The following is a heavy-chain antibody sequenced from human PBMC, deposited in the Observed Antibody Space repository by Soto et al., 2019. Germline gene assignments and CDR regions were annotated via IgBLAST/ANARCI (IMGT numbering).Heavy chain of an antibody. V-gene: IGHV1-69*13. CDR1: GGTFSSYA. CDR2: IIPIFGTA. CDR3: ARDRPSGYNSNYYYYYGMDV. Sequence: VKVSCKASGGTFSSYAISWVRQAPGQGLEWMGGIIPIFGTANYAQKFQGRVTITADESTSTAYMELSSLRSEDTAVYYCARDRPSGYNSNYYYYYGMDVWGQGTTVTVSS. D-gene: IGHD6-25*01. J-gene: IGHJ6*02.